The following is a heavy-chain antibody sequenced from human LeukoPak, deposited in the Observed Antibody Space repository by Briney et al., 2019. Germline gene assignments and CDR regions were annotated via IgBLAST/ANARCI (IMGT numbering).Heavy chain of an antibody. D-gene: IGHD5-12*01. CDR2: ISSSSSYI. J-gene: IGHJ4*02. V-gene: IGHV3-21*01. CDR1: GFTFSSYS. CDR3: ARESDKVATKHFDY. Sequence: GGSLRLSCAASGFTFSSYSMNWVRQAPGKGLEWVSSISSSSSYIYYADSVKGRFTISRDNAKNSLYLQMNSLRAEDTAVYYCARESDKVATKHFDYWGQGTLVTVSS.